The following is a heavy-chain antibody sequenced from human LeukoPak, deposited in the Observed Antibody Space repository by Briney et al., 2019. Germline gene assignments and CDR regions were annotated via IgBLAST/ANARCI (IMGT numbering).Heavy chain of an antibody. D-gene: IGHD4-17*01. CDR1: GFTFSSYG. CDR3: ARVGGDYVFDWYFDL. V-gene: IGHV3-7*01. Sequence: GGSLRLSCAASGFTFSSYGMHWVRQAPGKGLEWVANIKQDGSEKYYVDSVKGRFTISRDNAKNSLYLQMNSLRAEDTAVYYCARVGGDYVFDWYFDLWGRGTLVTVSS. CDR2: IKQDGSEK. J-gene: IGHJ2*01.